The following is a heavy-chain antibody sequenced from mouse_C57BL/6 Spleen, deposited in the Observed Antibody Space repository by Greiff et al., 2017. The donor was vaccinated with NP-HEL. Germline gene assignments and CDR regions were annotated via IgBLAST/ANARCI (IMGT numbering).Heavy chain of an antibody. CDR3: ARDRGDYSNYDAMDY. CDR1: GFTFSDYY. D-gene: IGHD2-5*01. V-gene: IGHV5-16*01. J-gene: IGHJ4*01. CDR2: INYDGSST. Sequence: EVNLVESEGGLVQPGSSMKLSCTASGFTFSDYYMAWVRQVPEKGLEWVANINYDGSSTYYLDSLKSRFIISRDNAKNILYLQMSSLKSEDTATYYCARDRGDYSNYDAMDYWGQGTSVTVSS.